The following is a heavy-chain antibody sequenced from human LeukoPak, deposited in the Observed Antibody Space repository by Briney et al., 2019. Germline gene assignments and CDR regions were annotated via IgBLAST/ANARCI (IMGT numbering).Heavy chain of an antibody. Sequence: KPSQTLSLTCTVSGGSISSGGYYWSWIRQHPGKGLEWIGYIYYSGSTYYNPSLKSRVTISVDTSKNQFSLKLSSVTAADTAVYYCARGNYDSSGYLDYWGQGTLVTVSS. J-gene: IGHJ4*02. CDR3: ARGNYDSSGYLDY. CDR2: IYYSGST. CDR1: GGSISSGGYY. V-gene: IGHV4-31*03. D-gene: IGHD3-22*01.